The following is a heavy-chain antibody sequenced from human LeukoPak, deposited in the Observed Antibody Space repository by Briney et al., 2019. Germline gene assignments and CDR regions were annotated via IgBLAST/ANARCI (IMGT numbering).Heavy chain of an antibody. J-gene: IGHJ4*02. CDR3: AREARGVGAATHFDY. CDR2: INPSGGST. Sequence: ASVKVSCKASGYTFTSYYMHWVRQAPGQGLEWMGIINPSGGSTSYAQKFQGRVTMTRDMSTSTVYMELSSLRSEDTAVYYCAREARGVGAATHFDYWGQGTLVIVSS. V-gene: IGHV1-46*01. CDR1: GYTFTSYY. D-gene: IGHD1-26*01.